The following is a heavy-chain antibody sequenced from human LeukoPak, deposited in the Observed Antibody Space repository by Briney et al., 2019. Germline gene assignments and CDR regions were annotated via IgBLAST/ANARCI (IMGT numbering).Heavy chain of an antibody. D-gene: IGHD4-17*01. V-gene: IGHV3-30-3*01. CDR2: ISYDGSNK. Sequence: QSGGSLRLSCAASGFTFSSYAMHWVRQAPGKGLEWVAVISYDGSNKYYADSVKGRFTISRDNSKNTLYLQMNSLRAEDTAVYYCAREDYGDYRYYFDYWGQGTLVTVSS. J-gene: IGHJ4*02. CDR3: AREDYGDYRYYFDY. CDR1: GFTFSSYA.